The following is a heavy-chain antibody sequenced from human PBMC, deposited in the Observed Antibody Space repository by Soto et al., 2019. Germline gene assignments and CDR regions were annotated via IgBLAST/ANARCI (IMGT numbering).Heavy chain of an antibody. CDR3: ASPDTATSHYYYGMDV. V-gene: IGHV1-69*02. CDR2: IIPILGIA. Sequence: QVQLVQSGAEVKKPGSSVKVSCKASGGTFSSYTISWVRQAPGQGLEWMGRIIPILGIANYAQKFQGRVTITADKSTGTAYMELSSLRSEDTAVYYCASPDTATSHYYYGMDVWGQGTTVTVSS. J-gene: IGHJ6*02. D-gene: IGHD5-18*01. CDR1: GGTFSSYT.